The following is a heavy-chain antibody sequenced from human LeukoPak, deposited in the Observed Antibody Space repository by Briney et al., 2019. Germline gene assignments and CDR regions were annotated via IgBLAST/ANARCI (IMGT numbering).Heavy chain of an antibody. D-gene: IGHD3-22*01. CDR3: ARGRSSGHFPFDY. V-gene: IGHV4-34*01. CDR2: INHSGST. CDR1: GFSFSLSY. J-gene: IGHJ4*02. Sequence: GSLRLSCAASGFSFSLSYMSWIRQPPGKGLEWIGEINHSGSTNYNPSLKSRVTISVDTSKNQFSLKLSSVTAADTAVYYRARGRSSGHFPFDYWGQGTLVTVSS.